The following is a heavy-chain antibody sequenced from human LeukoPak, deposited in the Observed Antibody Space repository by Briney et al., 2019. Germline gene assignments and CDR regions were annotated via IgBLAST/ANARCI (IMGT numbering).Heavy chain of an antibody. CDR3: ARDGYYDIFFVYYYYMDV. J-gene: IGHJ6*03. CDR2: ISSSSSYI. CDR1: GFTFSSYS. Sequence: PGGSLRLSCAASGFTFSSYSMNWVRQAPGKGLEWVSSISSSSSYIYYADSVKGRFTISRDNAKNSLYLQMNSLRAEDTAVYYCARDGYYDIFFVYYYYMDVWGKGTTVTVSS. V-gene: IGHV3-21*01. D-gene: IGHD3-9*01.